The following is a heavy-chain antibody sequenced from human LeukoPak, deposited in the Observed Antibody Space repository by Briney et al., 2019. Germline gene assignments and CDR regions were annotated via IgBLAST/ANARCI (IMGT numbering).Heavy chain of an antibody. CDR1: GGSFSGYY. J-gene: IGHJ6*02. CDR2: IYTSGST. V-gene: IGHV4-59*10. Sequence: SETLSLTCAVYGGSFSGYYWSWIRQPAGKGLEWIGRIYTSGSTNYNPSLKSRVTMSVDTSKNQFSLKLSSVTAADTAVYYCARNRGVGSYYERDDYYYYYGVDVWGQGTTVTVSS. D-gene: IGHD1-26*01. CDR3: ARNRGVGSYYERDDYYYYYGVDV.